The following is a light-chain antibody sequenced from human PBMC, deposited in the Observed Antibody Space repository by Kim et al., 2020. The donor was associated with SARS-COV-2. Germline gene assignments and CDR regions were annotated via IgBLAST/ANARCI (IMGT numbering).Light chain of an antibody. CDR3: QQYNNWPYT. Sequence: SVSPGERATLSCRASQSVSSNLAWYQQNPGQAPRLLIYGASTRATGIPARFSGSGSGTEFTLTISSLQSEDFAVYYCQQYNNWPYTFGQGTKLEF. V-gene: IGKV3-15*01. J-gene: IGKJ2*01. CDR2: GAS. CDR1: QSVSSN.